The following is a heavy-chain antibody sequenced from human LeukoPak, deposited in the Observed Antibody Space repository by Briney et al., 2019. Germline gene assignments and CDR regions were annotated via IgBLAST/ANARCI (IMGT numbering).Heavy chain of an antibody. CDR3: ARQTGSGLFILP. Sequence: PGGSLRLSCAASGFTFSSYEMNWVRQAPGKGLEWGSYISSSGSTIYYADSVKGRFTISRDNAKHSLSLQMNSLRAEDTAVYYCARQTGSGLFILPGGQGPLVTVSS. J-gene: IGHJ1*01. CDR1: GFTFSSYE. D-gene: IGHD3/OR15-3a*01. V-gene: IGHV3-48*03. CDR2: ISSSGSTI.